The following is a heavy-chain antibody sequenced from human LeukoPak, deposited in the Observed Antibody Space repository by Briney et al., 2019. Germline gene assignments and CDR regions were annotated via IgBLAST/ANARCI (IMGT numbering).Heavy chain of an antibody. Sequence: PGTSLRLPCAASGFPFSSWPVDWVRQAPGRGLEWITTISHDGSQTYYADSVKGRFIISRDNSKNTLSLQMNSLRVEDTGMYYCTTIHYWGQGTLITVSS. CDR2: ISHDGSQT. V-gene: IGHV3-33*05. CDR3: TTIHY. CDR1: GFPFSSWP. J-gene: IGHJ4*02.